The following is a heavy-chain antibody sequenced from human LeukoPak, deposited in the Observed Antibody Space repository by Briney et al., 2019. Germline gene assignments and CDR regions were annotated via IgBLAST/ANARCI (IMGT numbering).Heavy chain of an antibody. CDR3: ARHYRAATYFDY. Sequence: SETLSLTCAVSGYSISSGYYWGWIRQPLGKGLEWIGSIYHSGSTYYNPSLKSRVTISVDTSKNQFSLKLSSVTAADTAVYYCARHYRAATYFDYWGQGTLVTVSS. CDR2: IYHSGST. J-gene: IGHJ4*02. V-gene: IGHV4-38-2*01. D-gene: IGHD2-15*01. CDR1: GYSISSGYY.